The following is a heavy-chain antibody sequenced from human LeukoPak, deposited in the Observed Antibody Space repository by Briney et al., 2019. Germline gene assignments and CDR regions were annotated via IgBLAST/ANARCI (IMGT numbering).Heavy chain of an antibody. J-gene: IGHJ4*02. D-gene: IGHD1-14*01. CDR2: TYYRSKWYY. CDR3: VRGITGVGYYFDC. V-gene: IGHV6-1*01. CDR1: GDSVSSSSAA. Sequence: SQTLSLTCAISGDSVSSSSAAWNWIRQSPSRGLEWLGRTYYRSKWYYDYAVSVKSRITFSPDTSRNQFSLQLNSVTPEDTAVYYCVRGITGVGYYFDCWGQGTLVTVSS.